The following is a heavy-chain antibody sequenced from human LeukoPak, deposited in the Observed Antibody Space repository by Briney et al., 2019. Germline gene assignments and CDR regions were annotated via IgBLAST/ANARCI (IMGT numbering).Heavy chain of an antibody. D-gene: IGHD2-21*02. J-gene: IGHJ4*02. CDR2: INWDGSLI. V-gene: IGHV3-43D*03. CDR3: ARDMTAHSSAVSGVPGDY. CDR1: GFSFDDHA. Sequence: PGGSLRLSCAASGFSFDDHAMHWVRQAPGKGLGWVSLINWDGSLIYYGDSVRGRFTISRDNSKNSLFLQMHSLRAEDSAFYYCARDMTAHSSAVSGVPGDYWGQGTLVTVSS.